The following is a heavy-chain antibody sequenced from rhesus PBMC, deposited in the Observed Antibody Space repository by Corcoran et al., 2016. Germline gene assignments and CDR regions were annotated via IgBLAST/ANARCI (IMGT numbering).Heavy chain of an antibody. CDR2: IKNKADGGTE. V-gene: IGHV3-16*02. J-gene: IGHJ4*01. Sequence: ELQLVESGGGLVQPGGSLRLSCSASGFTFINYWMSWVCHAPGKGLDLVGRIKNKADGGTEAYGESVKGRFTISRDDSKNTLYLQMTSLKTEDTAVYYCTTSSGWDYWGQGVLVTVSS. CDR3: TTSSGWDY. D-gene: IGHD6-31*01. CDR1: GFTFINYW.